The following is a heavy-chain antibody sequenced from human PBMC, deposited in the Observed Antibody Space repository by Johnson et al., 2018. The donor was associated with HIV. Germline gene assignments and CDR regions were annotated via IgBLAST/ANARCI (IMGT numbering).Heavy chain of an antibody. CDR2: ISSSGGTI. V-gene: IGHV3-11*04. J-gene: IGHJ3*02. Sequence: QVQLVESGGGLVKPGGSLRLSCAASGFTFSDYYMTWIRQAPGKGLEWVSYISSSGGTIYYTDSVKGRFTISRDNAKNTLYLQMNSLRAEDTAVYYCAIPTGAAAGAFDIWGQGTMVTVSS. CDR3: AIPTGAAAGAFDI. D-gene: IGHD6-13*01. CDR1: GFTFSDYY.